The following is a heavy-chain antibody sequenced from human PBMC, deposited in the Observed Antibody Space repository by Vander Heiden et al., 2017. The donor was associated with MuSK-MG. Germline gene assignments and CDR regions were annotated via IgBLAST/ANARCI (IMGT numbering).Heavy chain of an antibody. Sequence: EVQLVESGGGLVQPGGSLRLYCAASGFTFSDHYMDWVRQAPGKGLEWVGRIRNKANSYTTEYAASVKGRFTISRDDSKNSLYLQMNSLKTEDTAVYYCAALIRRNNNCDYWGQGTLVTVSS. CDR2: IRNKANSYTT. CDR3: AALIRRNNNCDY. D-gene: IGHD1-1*01. CDR1: GFTFSDHY. V-gene: IGHV3-72*01. J-gene: IGHJ4*02.